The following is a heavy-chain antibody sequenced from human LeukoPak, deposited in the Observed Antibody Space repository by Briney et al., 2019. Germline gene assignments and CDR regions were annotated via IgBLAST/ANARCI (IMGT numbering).Heavy chain of an antibody. J-gene: IGHJ5*02. D-gene: IGHD6-13*01. CDR1: GDSISSHY. CDR2: MYCSGIT. Sequence: PSETLSLTCTVSGDSISSHYWSWIRQPPGKGLEWIGYMYCSGITNYNPSLKSRVTISADTSKNQFSLRLTSVSAADTAVYYCARDQTRTVAPGSWFDPWGQGTLVTVSS. V-gene: IGHV4-59*11. CDR3: ARDQTRTVAPGSWFDP.